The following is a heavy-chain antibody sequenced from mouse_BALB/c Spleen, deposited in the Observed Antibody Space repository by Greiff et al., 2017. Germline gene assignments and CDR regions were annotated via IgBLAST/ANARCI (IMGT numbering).Heavy chain of an antibody. D-gene: IGHD4-1*01. V-gene: IGHV3-6*02. Sequence: QLKESGPGLVKPSQSLSLTCSVTGYSITSGYYWNWIRQFPGNKLEWMGYISYDGSNNYNPSLKNRISITRDTSKNQFFLKLNSVTTEDTATYYCAREGKLGYWGQGTTLTVSS. CDR2: ISYDGSN. CDR3: AREGKLGY. CDR1: GYSITSGYY. J-gene: IGHJ2*01.